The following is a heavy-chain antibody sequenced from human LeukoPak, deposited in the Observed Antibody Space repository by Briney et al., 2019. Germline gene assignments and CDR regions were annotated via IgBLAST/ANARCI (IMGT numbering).Heavy chain of an antibody. CDR2: ISSSSSYI. CDR3: ARAYCSGGSCYPFDY. J-gene: IGHJ4*02. Sequence: GGSLRLSCAASGFTFSSYYMNWVRQAPGRGLEWVSSISSSSSYIYYADSVKGRFTISRDTAKNSLYLQMNSLRAEDTAVYYCARAYCSGGSCYPFDYWGQGTLVTVSS. D-gene: IGHD2-15*01. V-gene: IGHV3-21*01. CDR1: GFTFSSYY.